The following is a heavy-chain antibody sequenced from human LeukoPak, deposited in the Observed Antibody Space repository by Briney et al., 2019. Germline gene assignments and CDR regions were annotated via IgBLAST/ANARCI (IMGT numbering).Heavy chain of an antibody. CDR2: IRYDGSNK. CDR3: AKDREGGSGSYVFDY. CDR1: GFTFSSYG. D-gene: IGHD3-10*01. V-gene: IGHV3-30*02. J-gene: IGHJ4*02. Sequence: PGGSLRLSCAASGFTFSSYGMHWVRQAPGKGLEWVAFIRYDGSNKYYADSVKGRFTISRDNSKNTLYLQMNSLRAEDTAVYYCAKDREGGSGSYVFDYWGQGTLVTVSS.